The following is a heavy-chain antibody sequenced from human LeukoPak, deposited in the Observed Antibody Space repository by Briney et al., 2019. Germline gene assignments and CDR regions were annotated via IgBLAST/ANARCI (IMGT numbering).Heavy chain of an antibody. Sequence: GGSLRLSCAASGFNVSSYHMRWVRQAPGKGLEWISVLYSGGNTYYADSVKGRFTISRDNSKNTLYLQMDNLRAEDTAVYYCARARFGYNRGPFDYWGQGILVTVSS. CDR1: GFNVSSYH. CDR3: ARARFGYNRGPFDY. D-gene: IGHD5-24*01. CDR2: LYSGGNT. V-gene: IGHV3-66*01. J-gene: IGHJ4*02.